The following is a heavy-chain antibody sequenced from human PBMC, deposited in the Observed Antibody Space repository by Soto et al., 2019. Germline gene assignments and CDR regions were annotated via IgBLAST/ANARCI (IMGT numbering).Heavy chain of an antibody. V-gene: IGHV3-33*01. Sequence: QVQLVESGGGVVQPGRSLRLSCAASGFTFSSYGMNWVRQAPGKGLEWVAVIWYDGSNKYYADSVKGRFTISRDNSKNTLYLQMNSLRAEDTAVYYCARDAEAAADEVYYYYGMDVWGQGTTVTVSS. CDR3: ARDAEAAADEVYYYYGMDV. J-gene: IGHJ6*02. CDR1: GFTFSSYG. CDR2: IWYDGSNK. D-gene: IGHD6-13*01.